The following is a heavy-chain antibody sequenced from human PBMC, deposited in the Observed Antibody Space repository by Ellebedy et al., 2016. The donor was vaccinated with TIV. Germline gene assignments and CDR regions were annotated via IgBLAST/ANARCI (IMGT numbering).Heavy chain of an antibody. CDR2: IKPGGNEK. V-gene: IGHV3-7*03. CDR3: ATDEGIY. Sequence: PGGSLRLSCAASGFPFDSYVMSWVRQAPGKGLEWVANIKPGGNEKFYVGSVVGRFTISRDNANNSLYLQMDSLRAEDTAVYYCATDEGIYWGQGTLVTVSS. D-gene: IGHD3-10*01. CDR1: GFPFDSYV. J-gene: IGHJ4*02.